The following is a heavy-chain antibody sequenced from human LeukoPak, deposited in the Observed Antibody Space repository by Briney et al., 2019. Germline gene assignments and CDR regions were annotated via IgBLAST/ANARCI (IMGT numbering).Heavy chain of an antibody. V-gene: IGHV3-74*01. D-gene: IGHD1-7*01. J-gene: IGHJ6*03. CDR3: VRETGTTGYYMDV. Sequence: GGSLRLSCAASGFTFTGNSMHWVRQGPGKGLVWVARIHRDGGMTRYADSVESRFTISRDNAKNTLYLQMNSLRAEDTAIYYCVRETGTTGYYMDVWGKGTTVTVSS. CDR2: IHRDGGMT. CDR1: GFTFTGNS.